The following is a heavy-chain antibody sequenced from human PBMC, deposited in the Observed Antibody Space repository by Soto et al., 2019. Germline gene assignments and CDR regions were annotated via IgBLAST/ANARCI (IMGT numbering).Heavy chain of an antibody. CDR1: GFTFSSYA. V-gene: IGHV3-23*01. J-gene: IGHJ4*02. CDR3: AKDWRDVVVPADYFDY. CDR2: ISGSDGST. Sequence: EVQLLESGGGLVQPGGSLRLSCAASGFTFSSYAMNWVRQAPGKGLEWVSGISGSDGSTYYADSVKGRFTISRDNSKTTLYLQMNSLRAEDTAVYYCAKDWRDVVVPADYFDYWGQGTLVTVSS. D-gene: IGHD2-2*01.